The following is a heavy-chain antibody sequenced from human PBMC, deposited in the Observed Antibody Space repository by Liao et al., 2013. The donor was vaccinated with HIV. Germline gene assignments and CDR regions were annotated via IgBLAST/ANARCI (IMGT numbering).Heavy chain of an antibody. D-gene: IGHD3-3*01. CDR2: FYYSGST. V-gene: IGHV4-39*07. J-gene: IGHJ4*02. Sequence: QLQLQESGPGLVKPSETLSLTCTVSGGSISSSSYYWGWIRQPPGKGLEWIGNFYYSGSTYYNPSLKSRVTISVDTSKNQFSLKLSSVTAADTAVYYCARGTPYYDFWSGYGELGNFDYWGQGTLVTVSS. CDR1: GGSISSSSYY. CDR3: ARGTPYYDFWSGYGELGNFDY.